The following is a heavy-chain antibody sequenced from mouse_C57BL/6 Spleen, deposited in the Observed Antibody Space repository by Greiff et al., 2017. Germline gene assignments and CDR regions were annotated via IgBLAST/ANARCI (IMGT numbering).Heavy chain of an antibody. J-gene: IGHJ3*01. CDR1: GYSITSGYD. Sequence: DVQLQESGPGMVKPSQSLSLTCTVTGYSITSGYDWHWIRHFPGNKLEWMGYISYSGSTNYNPSLKSRISITHDTSKNHFFLKLKSVTTEDTATYYCATGGAWFAYWGQGTLVTVSA. CDR2: ISYSGST. D-gene: IGHD1-1*02. V-gene: IGHV3-1*01. CDR3: ATGGAWFAY.